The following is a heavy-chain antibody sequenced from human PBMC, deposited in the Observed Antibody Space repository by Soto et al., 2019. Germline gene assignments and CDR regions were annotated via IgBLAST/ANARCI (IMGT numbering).Heavy chain of an antibody. Sequence: GGSLRLSCAASGFTVSSIYMSWVRQAPGEGLEWVSVIYSGGSTYYADSVKGRFTISRDNSKNTLYLQMNSLRAEDTAVYYCARAGGLLWFGGNAFDIWGQGTMVTVSS. CDR3: ARAGGLLWFGGNAFDI. D-gene: IGHD3-10*01. V-gene: IGHV3-53*01. CDR2: IYSGGST. CDR1: GFTVSSIY. J-gene: IGHJ3*02.